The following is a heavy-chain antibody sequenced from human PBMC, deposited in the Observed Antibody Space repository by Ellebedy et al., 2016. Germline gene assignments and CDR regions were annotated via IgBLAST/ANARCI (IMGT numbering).Heavy chain of an antibody. V-gene: IGHV3-48*02. Sequence: GGSLRLSCAASGFTFSSYSMNWVRQAPGKGLEWVSYISSSSSTIYYADSVKGRFTISRDNAKNSLYLQMNSLRDEDTAVYYCARDGSDFWSGRIDAFDIWGQGTMVTVSS. CDR3: ARDGSDFWSGRIDAFDI. CDR2: ISSSSSTI. J-gene: IGHJ3*02. D-gene: IGHD3-3*01. CDR1: GFTFSSYS.